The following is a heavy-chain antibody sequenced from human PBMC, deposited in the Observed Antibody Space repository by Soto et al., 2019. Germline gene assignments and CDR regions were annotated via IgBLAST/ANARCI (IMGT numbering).Heavy chain of an antibody. CDR2: ISSSSSYI. V-gene: IGHV3-21*01. CDR1: GFTFSSYS. CDR3: ARMGSQRYYYYGMDV. D-gene: IGHD6-25*01. J-gene: IGHJ6*02. Sequence: EVQLVESGGGLVKPGGSLRLSCAASGFTFSSYSMNWVRLAPGKGLEWVSSISSSSSYIYYADSVKGRFTISRDNAKNSLYLQMNSLRAEDTAVYYCARMGSQRYYYYGMDVWGQGTTVTVSS.